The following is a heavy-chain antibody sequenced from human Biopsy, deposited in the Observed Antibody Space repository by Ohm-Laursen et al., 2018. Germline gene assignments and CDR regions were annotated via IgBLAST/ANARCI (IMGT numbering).Heavy chain of an antibody. CDR2: IRYSGNT. CDR3: TRAGGGKIYGL. Sequence: SETLSLTCTVSGVSINTGGYYWTWIRQNPGTGLEWIGYIRYSGNTLYNPSLKSRLTISVDTSKNQFSLKLTSVTAADTALYYCTRAGGGKIYGLWGQGTLVTVSS. CDR1: GVSINTGGYY. V-gene: IGHV4-31*03. J-gene: IGHJ4*02. D-gene: IGHD3-16*01.